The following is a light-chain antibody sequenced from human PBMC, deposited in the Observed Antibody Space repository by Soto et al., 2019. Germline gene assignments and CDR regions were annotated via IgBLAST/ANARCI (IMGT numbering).Light chain of an antibody. CDR1: SSNIGAGYD. V-gene: IGLV1-40*01. CDR2: GNS. Sequence: QSVLTQPPSVSGAPGQRVTISFTGSSSNIGAGYDVHWYQHLPGTVPKLLIYGNSNRPSGVPDRFSGSKSGTSASLAITGLQAEDEADYYCQSYDSSLSVVLFGGGTQLTVL. J-gene: IGLJ2*01. CDR3: QSYDSSLSVVL.